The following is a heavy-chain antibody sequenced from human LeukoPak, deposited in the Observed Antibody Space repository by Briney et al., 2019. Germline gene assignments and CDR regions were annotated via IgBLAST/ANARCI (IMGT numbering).Heavy chain of an antibody. CDR3: ARLNHGFGI. V-gene: IGHV5-51*01. Sequence: GESLKISFKGSGYRFTRYWIAWVRQMPGKGLQWMGIIDPGDSETRYSPSFQGQVTITADKSISTAYLQWSSLKASDTAMYYCARLNHGFGIWGQGAMVIVSS. J-gene: IGHJ3*02. CDR2: IDPGDSET. CDR1: GYRFTRYW.